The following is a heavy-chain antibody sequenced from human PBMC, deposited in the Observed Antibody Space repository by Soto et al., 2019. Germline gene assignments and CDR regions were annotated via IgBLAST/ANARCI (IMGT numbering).Heavy chain of an antibody. CDR3: ARRGDQLERLYP. Sequence: EESLKISCKGSGYTFSSYWIAWVRQMPGKGLEWMGIIYPGDSDTRYNPSFQGQVTISADKSISTAYLQWSSLKASDTAMYYCARRGDQLERLYPSGKGTQVTVS. J-gene: IGHJ5*02. D-gene: IGHD2-21*01. CDR2: IYPGDSDT. CDR1: GYTFSSYW. V-gene: IGHV5-51*01.